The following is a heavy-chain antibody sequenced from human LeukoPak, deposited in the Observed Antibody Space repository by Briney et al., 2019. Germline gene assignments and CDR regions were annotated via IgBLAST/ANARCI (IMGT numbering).Heavy chain of an antibody. V-gene: IGHV4-59*08. J-gene: IGHJ6*03. CDR1: GGSIGSYY. Sequence: SETLSLTCTVSGGSIGSYYWSWIRQPPGKGLEWIGYIYDSGSTNYNPSLKSRVTISVDRSKNQFSLKLSSVTAADTAVYYCARIYCGGDCRGYYYHYYMDVWGKGTTVTVSS. CDR3: ARIYCGGDCRGYYYHYYMDV. CDR2: IYDSGST. D-gene: IGHD2-21*02.